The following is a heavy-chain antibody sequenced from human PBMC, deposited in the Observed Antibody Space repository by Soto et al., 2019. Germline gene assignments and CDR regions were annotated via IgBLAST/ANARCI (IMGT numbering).Heavy chain of an antibody. CDR3: ARRYAGNFDY. CDR2: IYYSGST. J-gene: IGHJ4*02. Sequence: QVQLQDSGPGLVKPSETLSLTCTVSGGSISSYYWSWIRQPPGKGLEWIGYIYYSGSTNYNPSLKSRVTLSVDTSKNQFSLKLSSVTAADTAVYYCARRYAGNFDYWGQGTLVTVSS. D-gene: IGHD2-8*01. V-gene: IGHV4-59*01. CDR1: GGSISSYY.